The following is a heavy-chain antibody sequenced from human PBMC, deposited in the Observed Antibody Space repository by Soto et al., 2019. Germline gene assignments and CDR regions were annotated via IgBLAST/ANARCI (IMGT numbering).Heavy chain of an antibody. CDR3: ARVGSGWFDAFDI. D-gene: IGHD6-19*01. J-gene: IGHJ3*02. CDR1: GFTFSDHY. Sequence: EVQLVESGGGLVQPGGSLRLSCAASGFTFSDHYMDWVRQAPGKGLEWVGRTRNKANSYTTEYAASVKGRFTISRDDSKYSLYLQMNSLKTEDTAVYYCARVGSGWFDAFDIWGQGTMVTVSS. CDR2: TRNKANSYTT. V-gene: IGHV3-72*01.